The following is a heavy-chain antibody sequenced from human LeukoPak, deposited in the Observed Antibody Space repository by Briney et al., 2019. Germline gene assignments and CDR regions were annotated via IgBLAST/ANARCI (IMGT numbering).Heavy chain of an antibody. V-gene: IGHV4-59*01. J-gene: IGHJ4*02. Sequence: PSETLSLTCSVSGGSMGSNYWSWIRQPPGKGLEWIGNIYYSGSTNYNPSLKSRVTISIDPSTKQFSLKLTAVTAPDTAVYFCARADISGYEHFDDWGPGTLVTVSS. D-gene: IGHD3-22*01. CDR2: IYYSGST. CDR3: ARADISGYEHFDD. CDR1: GGSMGSNY.